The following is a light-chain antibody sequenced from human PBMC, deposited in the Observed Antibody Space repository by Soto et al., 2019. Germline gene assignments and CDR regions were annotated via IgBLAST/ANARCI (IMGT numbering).Light chain of an antibody. J-gene: IGLJ1*01. CDR3: SSYAASNNYV. Sequence: QSALTQPPSASGSPGQSVTISCTGTSSDVGGYNYVSWYQQHPGKAPKLMIYEVSKRPSGVPDRFSGPKSGNTASLTVSGLQAEDEADYYCSSYAASNNYVFGTGTKLTVL. CDR2: EVS. V-gene: IGLV2-8*01. CDR1: SSDVGGYNY.